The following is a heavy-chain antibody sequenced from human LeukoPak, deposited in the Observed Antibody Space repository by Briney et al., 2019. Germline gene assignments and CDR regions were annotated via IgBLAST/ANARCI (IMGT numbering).Heavy chain of an antibody. V-gene: IGHV3-33*01. D-gene: IGHD6-13*01. CDR1: GFTFSSYG. J-gene: IGHJ6*04. Sequence: GRSLRLSCAASGFTFSSYGMHWVRQAPGKGLEWVAVIWYDGSNKYYADSVKGRFTISRDNSKTTLYLQMNSLRAEDTAVYYCARFFKQERAYGMDVWGKGTTVTVSS. CDR2: IWYDGSNK. CDR3: ARFFKQERAYGMDV.